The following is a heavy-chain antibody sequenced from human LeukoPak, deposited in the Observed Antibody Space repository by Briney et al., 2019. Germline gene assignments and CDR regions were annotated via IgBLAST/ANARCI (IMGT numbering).Heavy chain of an antibody. CDR1: GFAFSTQG. D-gene: IGHD2-2*01. Sequence: VGSPRLSCATSGFAFSTQGMHWVRQAPGKGLEWVANIKEDGSEKFYVDSVKGRFTISGDNAKNSLYLQMNSLRAEDTAVYYCARAPTVLVGYCSSSSCQADYWGQGTLVTVSS. V-gene: IGHV3-7*01. CDR3: ARAPTVLVGYCSSSSCQADY. J-gene: IGHJ4*02. CDR2: IKEDGSEK.